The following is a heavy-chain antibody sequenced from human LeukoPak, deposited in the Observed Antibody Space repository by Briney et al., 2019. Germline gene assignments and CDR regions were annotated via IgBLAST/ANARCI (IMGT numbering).Heavy chain of an antibody. CDR2: INHSGST. D-gene: IGHD2-15*01. CDR3: ARGEGSFDY. Sequence: SETLSLTCAVYGGSFSGYYWSWIRQPPGKGLEWIGEINHSGSTNYNPSLKGRVTISVDTSKNQFSLKLSSVTAADTAVYYCARGEGSFDYWGQGTLVTVSS. J-gene: IGHJ4*02. V-gene: IGHV4-34*01. CDR1: GGSFSGYY.